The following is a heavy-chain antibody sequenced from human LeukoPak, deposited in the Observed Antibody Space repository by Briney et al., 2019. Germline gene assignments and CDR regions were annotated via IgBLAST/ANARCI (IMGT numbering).Heavy chain of an antibody. J-gene: IGHJ4*02. Sequence: PGGSLRLSCAASGFTFDDYAMHWVRQAPGKGLERVSLISWDGGSTYYADSVKGRFTISRDNSKNSLYLQMNSLRAEDTALYYCAKDGGLYSGSYYIDYWGQGTLVTVSS. V-gene: IGHV3-43D*04. CDR2: ISWDGGST. CDR1: GFTFDDYA. CDR3: AKDGGLYSGSYYIDY. D-gene: IGHD1-26*01.